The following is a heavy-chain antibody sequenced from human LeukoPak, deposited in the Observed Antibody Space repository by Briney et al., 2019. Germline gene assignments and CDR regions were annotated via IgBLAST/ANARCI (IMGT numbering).Heavy chain of an antibody. Sequence: SETLSLTCTVSGGSFTSYYWNWIRQPAGKGLEWIGRIYTSGSTNYNPPLKSRVTMSVDTSKNQFSLRLNSMTAADTAVYYCARAGDSTSPLDYWGQGTLVTVSS. D-gene: IGHD6-13*01. CDR1: GGSFTSYY. CDR3: ARAGDSTSPLDY. V-gene: IGHV4-4*07. CDR2: IYTSGST. J-gene: IGHJ4*02.